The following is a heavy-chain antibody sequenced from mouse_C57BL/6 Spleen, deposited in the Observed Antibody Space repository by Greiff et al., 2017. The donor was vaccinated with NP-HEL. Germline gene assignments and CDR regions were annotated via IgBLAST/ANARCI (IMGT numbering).Heavy chain of an antibody. CDR2: IDPSDSYT. D-gene: IGHD1-1*01. CDR3: ARKGYYGSRDYAMDY. CDR1: GYTFTSYW. J-gene: IGHJ4*01. V-gene: IGHV1-69*01. Sequence: QVQLQQPGAELVMPGASVKLSCKASGYTFTSYWMHWVKQRPGQGLEWIGEIDPSDSYTNYNQKFKGKSTLTVDKSSSTAYMQLSSLTSEDSAVYYCARKGYYGSRDYAMDYWGQGTSVTVSS.